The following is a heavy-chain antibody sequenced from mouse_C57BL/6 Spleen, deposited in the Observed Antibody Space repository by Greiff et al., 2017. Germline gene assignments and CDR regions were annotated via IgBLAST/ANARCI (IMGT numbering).Heavy chain of an antibody. CDR2: IDPGSGST. Sequence: QVQLQQPGAELVKPGASVKMSCKASGYTFTSYWITWVKQRPGQGLEWIGDIDPGSGSTKYNEKFKSKATLTVDTSSSTAYMQLSSLTSEASAVYYCARGDYDDYFDYWGQGTTLTVSS. J-gene: IGHJ2*01. V-gene: IGHV1-55*01. D-gene: IGHD2-4*01. CDR3: ARGDYDDYFDY. CDR1: GYTFTSYW.